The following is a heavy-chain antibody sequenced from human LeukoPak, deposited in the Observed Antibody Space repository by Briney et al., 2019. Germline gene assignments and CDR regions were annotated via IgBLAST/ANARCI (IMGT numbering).Heavy chain of an antibody. Sequence: GESLKISCKGSGYSFTSYWIGWVRQMPGKGLEWMGIIYPGDSDTRYSPSFQGQVTISADKSISTAYLQWSSLKASDTAMYYCARVSHDSSGYPDAFDIWGQGTMVTVSS. CDR1: GYSFTSYW. CDR2: IYPGDSDT. CDR3: ARVSHDSSGYPDAFDI. V-gene: IGHV5-51*01. D-gene: IGHD3-22*01. J-gene: IGHJ3*02.